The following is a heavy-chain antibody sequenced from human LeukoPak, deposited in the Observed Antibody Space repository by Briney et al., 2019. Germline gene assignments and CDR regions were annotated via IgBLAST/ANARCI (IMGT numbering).Heavy chain of an antibody. D-gene: IGHD2-8*01. Sequence: GVSLRLSCAASGFTASSNYMSWVREAPGKGLEWVSVIYSDDRTYYADSVKGRFTISRHTSKKTLYLQMNSLRAEDTAVYYCAREVMAKRRAFDIWGQGTVVTVSS. CDR1: GFTASSNY. CDR2: IYSDDRT. J-gene: IGHJ3*02. CDR3: AREVMAKRRAFDI. V-gene: IGHV3-53*04.